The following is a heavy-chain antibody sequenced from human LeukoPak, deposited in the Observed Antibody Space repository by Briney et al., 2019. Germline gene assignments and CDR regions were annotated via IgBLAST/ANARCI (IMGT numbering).Heavy chain of an antibody. CDR1: GYSISSGYY. Sequence: PSETLSLTRTVSGYSISSGYYWGWIRQPPGKGLEWIGSIYHSGSTYYNPSLKSRVTISVDTSKNQFSLKLSSVTAADTAVYYCARVLAGASDIWGQGTMVTVSS. D-gene: IGHD3-10*01. CDR2: IYHSGST. CDR3: ARVLAGASDI. V-gene: IGHV4-38-2*02. J-gene: IGHJ3*02.